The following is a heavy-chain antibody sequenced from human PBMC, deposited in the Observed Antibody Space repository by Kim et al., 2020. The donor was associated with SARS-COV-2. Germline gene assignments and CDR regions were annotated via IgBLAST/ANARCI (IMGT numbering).Heavy chain of an antibody. J-gene: IGHJ6*02. Sequence: GGSLRLSCAVSGFTIRDSYMTWIRQVPGKGLEWVSHIGRGGSDRDYTDSGKGRFTISTDNENSLYLEMNSPRVEDTGVYYCTRDPRLLDVWGQGTTVTVSS. CDR2: IGRGGSDR. V-gene: IGHV3-11*04. CDR1: GFTIRDSY. CDR3: TRDPRLLDV.